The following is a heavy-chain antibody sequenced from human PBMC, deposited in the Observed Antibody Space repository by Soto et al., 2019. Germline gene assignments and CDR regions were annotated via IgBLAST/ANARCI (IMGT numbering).Heavy chain of an antibody. CDR3: AREVAKPTYYYYYYGMDV. D-gene: IGHD5-12*01. Sequence: PGGSLRLSCAASGFTFSSYWMSWVRQAPGKGLEWVANIKQDGSEKYYVDSVKGRFTISRDNAKNSLYLQMNSLRAEDTAVYYCAREVAKPTYYYYYYGMDVWGQGTTVTVSS. J-gene: IGHJ6*02. V-gene: IGHV3-7*03. CDR1: GFTFSSYW. CDR2: IKQDGSEK.